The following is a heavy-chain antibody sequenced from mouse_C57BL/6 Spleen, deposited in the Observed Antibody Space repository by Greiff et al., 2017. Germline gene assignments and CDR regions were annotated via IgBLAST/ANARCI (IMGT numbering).Heavy chain of an antibody. CDR1: GYTFTSYW. CDR3: ARTGDGYYEAMDY. CDR2: IDPSDSYT. D-gene: IGHD2-3*01. J-gene: IGHJ4*01. V-gene: IGHV1-50*01. Sequence: LVESGAELVKPGASVKLSCKASGYTFTSYWMQWVKQRPGQGLEWIGEIDPSDSYTNYNQKFKGKATLTVDTSSSTAYMQLNSLTSEDSAVYYCARTGDGYYEAMDYWGQGTSVTVSS.